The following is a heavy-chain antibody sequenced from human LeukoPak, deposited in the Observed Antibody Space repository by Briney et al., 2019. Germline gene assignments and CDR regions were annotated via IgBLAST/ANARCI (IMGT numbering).Heavy chain of an antibody. Sequence: ASVKVSCKASGYTFTSYYMHWVRQAPGQGLEWMGTINPSGGSTSYAQKFQGRVTMTRDTSTSTAYMELSSLRSEATAVYYCARGSMEDYFDYWGQGTLVTVSS. J-gene: IGHJ4*02. V-gene: IGHV1-46*01. CDR1: GYTFTSYY. CDR3: ARGSMEDYFDY. D-gene: IGHD2/OR15-2a*01. CDR2: INPSGGST.